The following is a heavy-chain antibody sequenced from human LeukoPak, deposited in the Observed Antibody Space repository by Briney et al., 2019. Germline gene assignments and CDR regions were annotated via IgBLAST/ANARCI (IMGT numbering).Heavy chain of an antibody. Sequence: GETLRLSCAASGFTFSSYAMNWVRQAPGKGLEWVSAISGSGGSTYYADSVKGRFTISRDNSKNTLYLQMNSLRAADTAVYYCAKPARTDYADYWGQGTLVSVSS. V-gene: IGHV3-23*01. J-gene: IGHJ4*02. CDR2: ISGSGGST. CDR1: GFTFSSYA. CDR3: AKPARTDYADY. D-gene: IGHD1-14*01.